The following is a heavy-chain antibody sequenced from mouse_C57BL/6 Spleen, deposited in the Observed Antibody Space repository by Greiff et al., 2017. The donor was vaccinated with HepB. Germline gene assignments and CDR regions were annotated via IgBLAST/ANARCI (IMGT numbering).Heavy chain of an antibody. Sequence: DVKLVESEGGLVQPGSSMKLSCTASGFTFSDYYMAWVRQVPEKGLEWVANINYDGSSTYYLDSLKSRFIISRDNAKNILYLQMSSLKSEDTATYYCARDGDGWFDYWGQGTTLTVSS. D-gene: IGHD2-3*01. CDR2: INYDGSST. V-gene: IGHV5-16*01. CDR1: GFTFSDYY. J-gene: IGHJ2*01. CDR3: ARDGDGWFDY.